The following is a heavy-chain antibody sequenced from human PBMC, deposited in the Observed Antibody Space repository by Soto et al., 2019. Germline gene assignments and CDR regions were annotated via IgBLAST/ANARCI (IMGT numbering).Heavy chain of an antibody. J-gene: IGHJ4*02. CDR3: ARGTGDSSGYYRPFDY. D-gene: IGHD3-22*01. CDR1: AGSISSDY. Sequence: QVQLQESGPGLVKPSETLTLTCIVSAGSISSDYWSWIRQPPGKGLEWIGYIYHSGSTNYNPSLESRVTMSIDTSKNQFSLKITSMTAADTAVYYCARGTGDSSGYYRPFDYWGQGTLVTVSS. V-gene: IGHV4-59*01. CDR2: IYHSGST.